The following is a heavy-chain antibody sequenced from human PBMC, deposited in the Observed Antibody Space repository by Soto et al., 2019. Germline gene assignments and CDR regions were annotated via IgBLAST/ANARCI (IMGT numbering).Heavy chain of an antibody. Sequence: EELLVESGGGLVKPGGSLRLSCAASGFSFSTYSMMWVRQAPGKGLERVSSIDPPSDYIYYADSVKGPFTTSRDNAKNALYLQMHRLRAEATAVSFGARVVPLVRGAADPWGQGTLVTVSS. D-gene: IGHD3-10*01. CDR3: ARVVPLVRGAADP. CDR1: GFSFSTYS. CDR2: IDPPSDYI. J-gene: IGHJ5*02. V-gene: IGHV3-21*01.